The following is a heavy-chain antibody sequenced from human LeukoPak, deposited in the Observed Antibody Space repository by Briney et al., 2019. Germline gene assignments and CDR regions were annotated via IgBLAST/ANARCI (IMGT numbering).Heavy chain of an antibody. D-gene: IGHD6-13*01. CDR1: GGSISSYY. Sequence: SETLSLTCTVSGGSISSYYWSWIRQPPGKGLEWIGYIYYSGCTNYNPSLKSRVTISVDTSKNQFSLKLSSVTAADTAVYYCARARLYSSSWSARYYYYYYMDVWGKGTTVTVSS. CDR3: ARARLYSSSWSARYYYYYYMDV. J-gene: IGHJ6*03. V-gene: IGHV4-59*01. CDR2: IYYSGCT.